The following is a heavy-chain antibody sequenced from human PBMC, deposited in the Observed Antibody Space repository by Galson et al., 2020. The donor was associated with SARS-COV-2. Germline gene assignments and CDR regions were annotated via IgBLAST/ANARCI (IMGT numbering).Heavy chain of an antibody. CDR3: ARDVSGGASDI. V-gene: IGHV3-30*04. D-gene: IGHD1-26*01. CDR1: GFTFTNYA. Sequence: GGSLRLSCAASGFTFTNYAIHWVRQAPGKGLERVAVISHDGRIEVYADSVKGRFTISRDNSENMLFLQMDSLRADDTAVYYCARDVSGGASDIWGQGTMVTVSS. J-gene: IGHJ3*02. CDR2: ISHDGRIE.